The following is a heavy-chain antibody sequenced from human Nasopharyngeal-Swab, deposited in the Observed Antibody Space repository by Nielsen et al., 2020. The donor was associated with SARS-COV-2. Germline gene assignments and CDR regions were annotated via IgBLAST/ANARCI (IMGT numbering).Heavy chain of an antibody. D-gene: IGHD5-24*01. Sequence: ASVKVSCKASGYTFTGYYMHWVRQAPGQGLEWMGWINPNSGGTNYAQKFQGRATMTRDTSISTAYMELNSLRAEDTAVYYCARDLRWLQFPAGGGDYWGQGTLVTVSS. CDR3: ARDLRWLQFPAGGGDY. CDR2: INPNSGGT. CDR1: GYTFTGYY. V-gene: IGHV1-2*02. J-gene: IGHJ4*02.